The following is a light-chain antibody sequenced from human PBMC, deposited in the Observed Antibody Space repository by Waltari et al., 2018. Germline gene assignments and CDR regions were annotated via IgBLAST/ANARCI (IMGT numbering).Light chain of an antibody. Sequence: DIQMTQSPSTLSASVVDRFTITCRASQSISNWLAWYQQKPGNAPKLLSYKAYTLESGMTSRFSSSGSGTEFTRTISSLQPDEFATYYCKQYNSYSLLTFGGGTKVVIK. V-gene: IGKV1-5*03. CDR2: KAY. CDR1: QSISNW. CDR3: KQYNSYSLLT. J-gene: IGKJ4*01.